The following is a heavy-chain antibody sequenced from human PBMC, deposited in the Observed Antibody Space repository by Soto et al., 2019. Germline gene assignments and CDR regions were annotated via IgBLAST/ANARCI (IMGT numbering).Heavy chain of an antibody. D-gene: IGHD6-6*01. V-gene: IGHV6-1*01. J-gene: IGHJ5*02. CDR2: TYYRSKWYN. CDR1: GDSVSSNSAA. Sequence: PSQTLSLPCAISGDSVSSNSAAWNWIRQSPSRGLEWLGRTYYRSKWYNDYAVSVKSRITINPDTSKNQFSLQLNSVTPEDTAVYFCARDGGEQLVRWFDPWGQGTLVTVSS. CDR3: ARDGGEQLVRWFDP.